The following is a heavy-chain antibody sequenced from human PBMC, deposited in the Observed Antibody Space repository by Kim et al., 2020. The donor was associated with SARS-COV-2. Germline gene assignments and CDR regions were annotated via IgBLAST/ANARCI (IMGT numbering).Heavy chain of an antibody. CDR2: IIPILGIA. D-gene: IGHD3-22*01. V-gene: IGHV1-69*04. J-gene: IGHJ4*02. CDR1: GDTFSSFA. CDR3: ARDYGYYYDSSGFYYGTGLGY. Sequence: SVKVSCKASGDTFSSFAISWVRQAPGQGLEWMGRIIPILGIANYAQKFQDSVTITADKSTSTGYMELSSLRSEDTAVYYCARDYGYYYDSSGFYYGTGLGYWGQGTLVTVSS.